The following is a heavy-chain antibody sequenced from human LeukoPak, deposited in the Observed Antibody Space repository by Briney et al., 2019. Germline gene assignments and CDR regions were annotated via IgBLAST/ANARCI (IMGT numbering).Heavy chain of an antibody. D-gene: IGHD2-8*01. CDR2: VYRSGGT. J-gene: IGHJ3*01. CDR1: GDSISDKYW. V-gene: IGHV4-4*02. CDR3: GRHANGDSSAAFDL. Sequence: PSGTLSHTCAVSGDSISDKYWWRWVRQFPDKGLEWIGEVYRSGGTSYNPSLKSRVTVSIDYSKNQFSLNLRSVTAADTAVYYCGRHANGDSSAAFDLWGQGTMVFVSS.